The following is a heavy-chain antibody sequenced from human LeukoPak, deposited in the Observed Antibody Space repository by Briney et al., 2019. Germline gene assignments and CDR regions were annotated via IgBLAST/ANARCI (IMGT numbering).Heavy chain of an antibody. CDR3: AGSPRYDSSGYYSRGGYFQH. D-gene: IGHD3-22*01. J-gene: IGHJ1*01. CDR2: IYYSGST. V-gene: IGHV4-59*08. CDR1: GGSISSYY. Sequence: SETLSLTCTVSGGSISSYYWSWIRQPPGKGLEWIGYIYYSGSTNYNPSLKSRVTISVDTSKNQFSLKLSFVTAADTAVYYCAGSPRYDSSGYYSRGGYFQHWGQGTLVTVSS.